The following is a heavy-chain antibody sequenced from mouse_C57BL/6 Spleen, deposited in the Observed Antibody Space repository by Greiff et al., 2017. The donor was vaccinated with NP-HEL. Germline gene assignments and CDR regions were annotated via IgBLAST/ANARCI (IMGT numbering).Heavy chain of an antibody. CDR3: ARITTVAWYFDV. CDR1: GYAFSSSW. CDR2: IYPGDGDT. Sequence: QVQLQQSGPELVKPGASVKISCKASGYAFSSSWMNWVKQRPGKGLEWIGRIYPGDGDTNYNGKFKGKATLTADKSSSTAYMQLSSLTSEDSAVYFCARITTVAWYFDVWGTGTTVTVSS. D-gene: IGHD1-1*01. V-gene: IGHV1-82*01. J-gene: IGHJ1*03.